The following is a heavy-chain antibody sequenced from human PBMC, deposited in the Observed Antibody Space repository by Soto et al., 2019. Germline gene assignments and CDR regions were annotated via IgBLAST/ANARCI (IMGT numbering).Heavy chain of an antibody. D-gene: IGHD5-12*01. V-gene: IGHV3-33*01. CDR3: ARDFREYSGSAPFDY. CDR2: IWYDGSNK. Sequence: GGSLRLSCAASGFTFSSYGMHWVRQAPGKGLEWVAVIWYDGSNKYYADSVKGRFTISRDNSKNTLYLQMNSLRAEDTAVYYCARDFREYSGSAPFDYWGQGTLVTVSS. CDR1: GFTFSSYG. J-gene: IGHJ4*02.